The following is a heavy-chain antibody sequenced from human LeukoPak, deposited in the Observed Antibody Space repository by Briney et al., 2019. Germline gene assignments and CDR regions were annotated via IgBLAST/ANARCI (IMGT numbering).Heavy chain of an antibody. J-gene: IGHJ6*03. Sequence: SETLSLTCAVYGGSFSGYYWSWIRQAPGKGLEWIGEINHSGSTNYNPSLKSRVTISVDTSKNQFSLKLSSVTAADTAFYYCASQGHHGRIVGTPPSYFYMDVWGKGTTVTVSS. CDR1: GGSFSGYY. V-gene: IGHV4-34*01. CDR3: ASQGHHGRIVGTPPSYFYMDV. D-gene: IGHD1-26*01. CDR2: INHSGST.